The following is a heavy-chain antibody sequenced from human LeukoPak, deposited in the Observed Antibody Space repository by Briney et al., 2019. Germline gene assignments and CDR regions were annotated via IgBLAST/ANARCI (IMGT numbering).Heavy chain of an antibody. Sequence: TGGSLRLSCAASGFSFNNAWMNWVRQAPEKGLEWVGRIKNKGDGGAAEYAAPVKDRFTISRDDSKNTLYLQMSSLKTEDTAMYYGSSDNWGSIYWGQGTPVTVSS. CDR2: IKNKGDGGAA. J-gene: IGHJ4*02. V-gene: IGHV3-15*07. CDR1: GFSFNNAW. D-gene: IGHD3-16*01. CDR3: SSDNWGSIY.